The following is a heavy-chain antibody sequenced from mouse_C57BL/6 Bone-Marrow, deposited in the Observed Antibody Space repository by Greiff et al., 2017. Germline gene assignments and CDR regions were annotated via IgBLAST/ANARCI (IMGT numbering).Heavy chain of an antibody. CDR1: GYTFTSYT. CDR3: ARRRKLGRGYAMDY. Sequence: QVQLQQSGAELARPGASVKMSCTASGYTFTSYTMHWVKQRPGQGLEWIGYINPSSGYPTYNQKFKDKATMTADKSSSTAYMQLSSLTSEDSAVYYCARRRKLGRGYAMDYWGQGTSVTVSS. J-gene: IGHJ4*01. D-gene: IGHD4-1*01. V-gene: IGHV1-4*01. CDR2: INPSSGYP.